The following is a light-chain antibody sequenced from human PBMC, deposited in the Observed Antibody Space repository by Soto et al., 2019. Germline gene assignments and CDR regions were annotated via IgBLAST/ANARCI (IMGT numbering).Light chain of an antibody. Sequence: ETVLTQSPATLSLSPGESATLSCRASQSVSTYLAWYQQKPGQAPRLLIYGASSRATGIPDRFSGSGSGTDFTLTISRLEPEDFVVYYCQQYGSPWTFGQGTKVDNK. V-gene: IGKV3-20*01. CDR3: QQYGSPWT. CDR1: QSVSTY. CDR2: GAS. J-gene: IGKJ1*01.